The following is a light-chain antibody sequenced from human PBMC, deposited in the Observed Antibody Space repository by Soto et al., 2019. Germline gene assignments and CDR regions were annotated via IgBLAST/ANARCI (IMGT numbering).Light chain of an antibody. Sequence: ENVLTQSPGTLSLSPGERATLSCRASQSVDSSYLAWYQQKPGQAPRLLIYGTSTRATGIPDRFNGSGSGTDFTLTINRLEPEDFAVYYCQQYGSSLYTFGQGTKLEIK. V-gene: IGKV3-20*01. CDR1: QSVDSSY. CDR3: QQYGSSLYT. CDR2: GTS. J-gene: IGKJ2*01.